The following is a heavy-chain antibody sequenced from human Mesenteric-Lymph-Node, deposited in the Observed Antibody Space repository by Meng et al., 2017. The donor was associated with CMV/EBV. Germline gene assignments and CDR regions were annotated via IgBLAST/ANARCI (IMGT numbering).Heavy chain of an antibody. Sequence: GESLKISCAASGFTFSSYGMSWVRQAPGKGLEWVSGISGSGDSTYYADSVKGRFTISRDNSKNTLYLHINRLRADDAAIYYCAKDWHYVWATYRYLPDYWGQGTLVTVSS. CDR3: AKDWHYVWATYRYLPDY. V-gene: IGHV3-23*01. D-gene: IGHD3-16*02. CDR2: ISGSGDST. J-gene: IGHJ4*02. CDR1: GFTFSSYG.